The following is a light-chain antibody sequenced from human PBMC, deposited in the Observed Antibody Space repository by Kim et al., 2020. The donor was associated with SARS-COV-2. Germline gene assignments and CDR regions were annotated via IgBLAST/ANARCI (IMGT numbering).Light chain of an antibody. CDR1: QNIANS. CDR2: AAS. V-gene: IGKV1-27*01. CDR3: EKYNSAPWT. J-gene: IGKJ1*01. Sequence: SSVAEPVTITCRARQNIANSLAWYQQKPGNVPQVSFYAASTLQSAVPSRFCGSASGTDFTLTIGSVQTEDLATYSCEKYNSAPWTFGPGTKIDNK.